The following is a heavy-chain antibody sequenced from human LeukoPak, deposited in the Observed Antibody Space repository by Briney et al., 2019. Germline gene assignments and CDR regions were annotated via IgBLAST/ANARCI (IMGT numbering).Heavy chain of an antibody. D-gene: IGHD3-3*01. CDR3: ARDLKGVTIFGGAYYYYGMDV. CDR2: IIPIFGTA. V-gene: IGHV1-69*01. Sequence: SVKVSCKASGGTFSSYAISWVRQAPGQGLEWMGGIIPIFGTANYAQKFQGRVTITADESTSTAYMELSSLRSEDTAVYYCARDLKGVTIFGGAYYYYGMDVWGQGTTVTVSS. CDR1: GGTFSSYA. J-gene: IGHJ6*02.